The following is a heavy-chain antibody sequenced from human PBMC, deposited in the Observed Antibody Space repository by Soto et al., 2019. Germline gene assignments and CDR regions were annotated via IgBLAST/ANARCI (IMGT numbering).Heavy chain of an antibody. Sequence: SATLSLTCTVSGASFTNGSLFWVWIRQSPGKVVEWIASRYIGGMAYYNPSLRSRVTISVDTSKSRFSLRLNSVTAADTAVYYCASAPATFSTAGYAVNWFDPWGHGTLVTVSS. CDR1: GASFTNGSLF. CDR2: RYIGGMA. CDR3: ASAPATFSTAGYAVNWFDP. J-gene: IGHJ5*02. V-gene: IGHV4-39*01. D-gene: IGHD3-9*01.